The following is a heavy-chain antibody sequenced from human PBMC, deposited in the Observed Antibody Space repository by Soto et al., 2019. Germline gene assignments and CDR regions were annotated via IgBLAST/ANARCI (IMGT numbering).Heavy chain of an antibody. Sequence: GGSLRLSCAASGFTFNNYGMHWVRQAPGKGLERVAVIWYDGSHESYADSVKGRFTISRDNSKNTLYLQMNSLRAEDTAVYYCARDRYSYDSRAYQGVDWYFDLWGRGTLVTVSS. CDR3: ARDRYSYDSRAYQGVDWYFDL. V-gene: IGHV3-33*01. CDR2: IWYDGSHE. CDR1: GFTFNNYG. D-gene: IGHD3-22*01. J-gene: IGHJ2*01.